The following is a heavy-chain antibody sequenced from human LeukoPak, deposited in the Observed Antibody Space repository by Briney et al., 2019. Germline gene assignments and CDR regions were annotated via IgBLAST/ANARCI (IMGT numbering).Heavy chain of an antibody. CDR1: GGSISSYY. V-gene: IGHV4-34*01. Sequence: SETLSLTCTVSGGSISSYYWSWIRQPAGKGLEWIGEINHSGSTNYNPSLKSRVTISVDTSKNQFSPKLSSVTAADTAVYYCARGVNNWNIDVFDIWGQGTMVTVSS. J-gene: IGHJ3*02. D-gene: IGHD1/OR15-1a*01. CDR3: ARGVNNWNIDVFDI. CDR2: INHSGST.